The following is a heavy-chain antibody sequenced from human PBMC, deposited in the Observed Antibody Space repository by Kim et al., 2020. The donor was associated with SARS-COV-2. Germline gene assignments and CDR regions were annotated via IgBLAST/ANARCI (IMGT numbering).Heavy chain of an antibody. V-gene: IGHV3-7*03. CDR1: GFTFSSFW. J-gene: IGHJ4*02. CDR3: ARANLWFGAPPDY. D-gene: IGHD3-10*01. Sequence: GGSLRLSCAASGFTFSSFWMSWVRQAPGKGLEWVANIKQDGSEKYYVDSVKGRFTISRDNAKNSLYVQMNSLRAEDTAVYYCARANLWFGAPPDYWGQGTLVTISS. CDR2: IKQDGSEK.